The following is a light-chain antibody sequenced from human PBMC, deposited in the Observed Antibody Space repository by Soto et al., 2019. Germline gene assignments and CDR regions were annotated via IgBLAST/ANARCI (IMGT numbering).Light chain of an antibody. J-gene: IGLJ2*01. Sequence: QSVLTQPPSVSAAPGQKVTISCSGSSSNIGQNYVSWYQQLPGTAPKVLIYDNNERPSGISDRFSGSKSGTSATLGITGLQTGDEADYYCATWDSSLSAGVFGGGTKLTVL. CDR3: ATWDSSLSAGV. CDR1: SSNIGQNY. V-gene: IGLV1-51*01. CDR2: DNN.